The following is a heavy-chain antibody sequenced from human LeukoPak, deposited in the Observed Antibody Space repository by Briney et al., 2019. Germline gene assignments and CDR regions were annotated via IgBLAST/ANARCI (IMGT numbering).Heavy chain of an antibody. Sequence: ASVKVSCKASGGTFSSYPFTWVRQAPGQGLEWMGEITPIFGAANYAQTFQGRVTITADESTSTAYMELRSLRSDDTAVYYCARALTIFGVVTIDDYYYMDVWGKGTTVTVSS. CDR3: ARALTIFGVVTIDDYYYMDV. D-gene: IGHD3-3*01. V-gene: IGHV1-69*13. J-gene: IGHJ6*03. CDR2: ITPIFGAA. CDR1: GGTFSSYP.